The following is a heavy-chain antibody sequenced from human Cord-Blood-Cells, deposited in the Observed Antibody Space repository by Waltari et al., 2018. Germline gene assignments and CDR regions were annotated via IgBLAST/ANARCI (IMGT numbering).Heavy chain of an antibody. CDR1: GYTLTELS. Sequence: QVQLVQSGAEVKKPGASVKVSCKVSGYTLTELSLQWVRQAPGKGLEWMGGFDPEDGETIYAQKFQGRVTMTEDTSTDTAYMELSSLRSEDTAVYYCATSAPSGWYMDAFDIWGQGTMVTVSS. D-gene: IGHD6-19*01. V-gene: IGHV1-24*01. CDR2: FDPEDGET. CDR3: ATSAPSGWYMDAFDI. J-gene: IGHJ3*02.